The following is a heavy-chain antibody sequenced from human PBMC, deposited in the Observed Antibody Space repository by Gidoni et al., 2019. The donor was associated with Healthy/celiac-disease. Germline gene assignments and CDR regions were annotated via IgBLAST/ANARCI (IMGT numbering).Heavy chain of an antibody. J-gene: IGHJ5*02. Sequence: LEWVSYISSSSTTIYYADSVKGRFTISRDNAKNSLYLQMNSLRAEDTAVYYCARGNWFDPWGQGTLVTVSS. CDR2: ISSSSTTI. V-gene: IGHV3-48*01. CDR3: ARGNWFDP.